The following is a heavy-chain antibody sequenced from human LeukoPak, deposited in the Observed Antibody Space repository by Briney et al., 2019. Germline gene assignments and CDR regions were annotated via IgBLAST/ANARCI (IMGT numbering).Heavy chain of an antibody. J-gene: IGHJ4*02. D-gene: IGHD6-19*01. CDR2: ISYDGGNK. Sequence: PGRSLRLSCAASGFTFSSYAMHWVRQAPGKGLEWVAVISYDGGNKYYADSVKGRFTISRDNSKNTLYLQMNSLRAEDTAVYYCASGPGIAVAGTSYWGQGTLVTVSS. V-gene: IGHV3-30*04. CDR3: ASGPGIAVAGTSY. CDR1: GFTFSSYA.